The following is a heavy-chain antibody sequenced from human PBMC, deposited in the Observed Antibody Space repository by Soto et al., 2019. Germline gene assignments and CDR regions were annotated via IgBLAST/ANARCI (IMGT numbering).Heavy chain of an antibody. CDR1: GFTFSSYA. CDR2: ISGSGGST. J-gene: IGHJ4*02. Sequence: EVQLLESGGGLVQPGGSLRLSCAASGFTFSSYAMSWVRQAPGKGLEWVSAISGSGGSTYYADSVKGRFTISRDNSKKTVYLQMNSLRAEDTAVYYCARGGGSRAAAGSDYWGQGTLVTVSS. CDR3: ARGGGSRAAAGSDY. V-gene: IGHV3-23*01. D-gene: IGHD6-13*01.